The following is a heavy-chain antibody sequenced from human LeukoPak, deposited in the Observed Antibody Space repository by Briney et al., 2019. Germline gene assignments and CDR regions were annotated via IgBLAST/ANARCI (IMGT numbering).Heavy chain of an antibody. CDR1: GFTFSYYW. CDR3: ARDEHQYYHASSGRFDY. D-gene: IGHD3-22*01. Sequence: GGSLRLSCAASGFTFSYYWMGWVRQAPGKGLEWVANIKQDGSEKYYVDSVKGRFTISRDNAKNSLYLQMNSMRAEDTGVYYCARDEHQYYHASSGRFDYWGQGILVTVSS. CDR2: IKQDGSEK. V-gene: IGHV3-7*04. J-gene: IGHJ4*02.